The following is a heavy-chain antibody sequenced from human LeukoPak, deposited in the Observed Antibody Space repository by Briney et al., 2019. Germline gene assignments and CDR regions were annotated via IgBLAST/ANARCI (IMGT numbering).Heavy chain of an antibody. Sequence: SETLSLTCTVSGGSISSYYWSWLRQPPGKGLEWIGYIYYSGSTNYNPSLKSRVTISVDTSKNQFSLKLSSVTAADTAVYYGARRRDYMDVWGKGTTVTVSS. J-gene: IGHJ6*03. CDR2: IYYSGST. CDR1: GGSISSYY. CDR3: ARRRDYMDV. V-gene: IGHV4-59*08.